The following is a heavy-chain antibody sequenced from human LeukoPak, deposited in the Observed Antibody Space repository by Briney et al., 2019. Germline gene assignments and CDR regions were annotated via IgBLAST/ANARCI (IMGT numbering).Heavy chain of an antibody. V-gene: IGHV4-59*11. CDR1: GVSISSHY. CDR3: ARGSRLTGTTAPLGRFDP. Sequence: PSETLSLTCTVSGVSISSHYWSWIRQPPGKGLEWVGDIYYSGSTNYNPSLKSRVTISVDTSKNQFSLQLSTLPAADTAVYYCARGSRLTGTTAPLGRFDPWGQGTLVTVSS. J-gene: IGHJ5*02. CDR2: IYYSGST. D-gene: IGHD1-7*01.